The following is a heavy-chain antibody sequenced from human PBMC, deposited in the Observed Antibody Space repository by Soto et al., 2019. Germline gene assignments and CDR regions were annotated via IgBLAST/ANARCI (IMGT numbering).Heavy chain of an antibody. J-gene: IGHJ3*02. CDR2: INHSGST. V-gene: IGHV4-34*01. Sequence: SETLSLTCAVYGGSFSGYYWSWIRQPPGKGLEWIGEINHSGSTNYNPSLKSRVTISVDTSKNQFSLKLSSVTAADTAVYYCARGFYGDYGNDAFDIWGQGTMVTVSS. D-gene: IGHD4-17*01. CDR3: ARGFYGDYGNDAFDI. CDR1: GGSFSGYY.